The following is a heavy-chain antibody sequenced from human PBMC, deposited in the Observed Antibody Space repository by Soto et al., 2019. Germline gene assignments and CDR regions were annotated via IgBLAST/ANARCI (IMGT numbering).Heavy chain of an antibody. J-gene: IGHJ6*02. V-gene: IGHV3-23*01. CDR2: ISNSGDGT. CDR3: AKNGDFWSWGMDV. CDR1: GFTFSTYA. Sequence: GSLRLSFAASGFTFSTYAKNWVRPASGKGLEWVSLISNSGDGTYYADSVKGRFTISRDNSQRTLNLQMNSLRAEDTAVYYCAKNGDFWSWGMDVWGQGTTVTVSS. D-gene: IGHD3-3*01.